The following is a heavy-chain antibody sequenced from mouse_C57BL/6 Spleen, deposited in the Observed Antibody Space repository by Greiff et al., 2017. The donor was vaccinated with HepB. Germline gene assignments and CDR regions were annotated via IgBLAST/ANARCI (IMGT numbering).Heavy chain of an antibody. D-gene: IGHD1-1*01. CDR2: IDPSDSYT. V-gene: IGHV1-59*01. CDR1: GYTFTSYW. J-gene: IGHJ4*01. CDR3: ARRMGFSDYYGSSYSYYYAMDY. Sequence: QVQLQQPGAELVRPGTSVKLSCKASGYTFTSYWMHWVKQRPGQGLEWIGVIDPSDSYTNYNQKFKGKATLTVDTSSSTAYMQLSSLTSEDSAVYYCARRMGFSDYYGSSYSYYYAMDYWGQGTSVTVSS.